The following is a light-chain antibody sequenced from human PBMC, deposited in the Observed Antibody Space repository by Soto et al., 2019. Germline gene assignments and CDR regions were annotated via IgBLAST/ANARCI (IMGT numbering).Light chain of an antibody. CDR1: QDISTY. CDR3: QKYNTDPLT. V-gene: IGKV1-27*01. CDR2: AAS. J-gene: IGKJ1*01. Sequence: DIRMTQSPSSLSPSVGDRVTIACRASQDISTYLAWYQQKPGKVPKLLIYAASTLLSGVPSRFSGSGSGTDFTLTISSLQPEDVATYYCQKYNTDPLTFGQGTKVDIK.